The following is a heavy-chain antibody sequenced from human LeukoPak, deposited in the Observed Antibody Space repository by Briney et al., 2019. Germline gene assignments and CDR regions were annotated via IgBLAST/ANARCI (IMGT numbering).Heavy chain of an antibody. CDR3: ARGDPPYYYDYVWGSYRSISPYFDY. CDR1: GYTFTSYG. V-gene: IGHV1-18*01. J-gene: IGHJ4*02. D-gene: IGHD3-16*02. Sequence: ASVKVSCKASGYTFTSYGISWVRQAPGQGLEWMGWISAYNGNTNYAQKLQGRVTMTTDTSTSTAYMELRSLRSDDTAVYYCARGDPPYYYDYVWGSYRSISPYFDYWGQGTLVTVSS. CDR2: ISAYNGNT.